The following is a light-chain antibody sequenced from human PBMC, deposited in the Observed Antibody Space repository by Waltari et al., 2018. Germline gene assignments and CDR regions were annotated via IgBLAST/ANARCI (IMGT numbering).Light chain of an antibody. J-gene: IGKJ1*01. CDR3: QQYDSYSRT. Sequence: DIQMTQAPSTLSASVGDRVTITCRASQSISNWLAWYQQKPGKAPKLLVYTASSLESGVASRFSGSGSGTEFTLTISSLQPDDFATYYCQQYDSYSRTFGQGTKVEIK. CDR1: QSISNW. V-gene: IGKV1-5*03. CDR2: TAS.